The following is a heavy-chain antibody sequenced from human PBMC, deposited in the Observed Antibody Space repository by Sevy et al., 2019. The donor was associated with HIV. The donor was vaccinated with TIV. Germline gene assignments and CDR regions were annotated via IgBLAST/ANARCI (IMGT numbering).Heavy chain of an antibody. CDR3: TTGYYDFWSGYYRRDAFDI. CDR1: GFTFSNAW. CDR2: IKSKTDGGTT. V-gene: IGHV3-15*01. J-gene: IGHJ3*02. Sequence: GGSLRLSSAASGFTFSNAWMSWVRQAPGKGLEWVGRIKSKTDGGTTDYAAPVKGRFTISRDDSKNTLYLQMNSLKTEDTAVYYCTTGYYDFWSGYYRRDAFDIWGQGTMVTVSS. D-gene: IGHD3-3*01.